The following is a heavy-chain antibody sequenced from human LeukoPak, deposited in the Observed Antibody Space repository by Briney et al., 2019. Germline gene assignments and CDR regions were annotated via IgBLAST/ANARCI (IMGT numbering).Heavy chain of an antibody. CDR3: AKGRSELADAFDI. V-gene: IGHV4-38-2*02. Sequence: SETLSLTCTVSGYSISSGYYWGWIRQPPGKGLEWIGSIYHSGSTYYNPSLKSRVTISVDTSKNQFSLKLSSVTAADTAVYYCAKGRSELADAFDIWGQGTMVTVSS. CDR2: IYHSGST. CDR1: GYSISSGYY. D-gene: IGHD1-7*01. J-gene: IGHJ3*02.